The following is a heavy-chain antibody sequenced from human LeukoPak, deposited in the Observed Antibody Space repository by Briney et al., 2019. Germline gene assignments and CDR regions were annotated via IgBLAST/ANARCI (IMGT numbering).Heavy chain of an antibody. CDR3: AMATYDSSGYYMY. CDR2: ISYDGSNK. V-gene: IGHV3-30*03. J-gene: IGHJ4*02. Sequence: PGRSLRLSCAASGFTFSSYGMHWVRQAPGKGLEWVAVISYDGSNKYYADSVKGRFTISRDNSKNTLYLQMNSLRAEDTAVYYCAMATYDSSGYYMYWGQGTLVTVSS. CDR1: GFTFSSYG. D-gene: IGHD3-22*01.